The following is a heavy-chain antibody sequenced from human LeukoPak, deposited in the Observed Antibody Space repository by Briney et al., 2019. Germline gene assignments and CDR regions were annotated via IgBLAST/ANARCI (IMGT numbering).Heavy chain of an antibody. CDR1: GGSISSYY. Sequence: PSETLSLTCTVSGGSISSYYWSWVRQPAGKGLEWIGRIFTSGSTNYNPSLKSRVTMSVDTSKNQFSLKLSSVTAADTAVYYCAKSSGSGYYYWFDPWGQGTLVTVSS. CDR2: IFTSGST. J-gene: IGHJ5*02. V-gene: IGHV4-4*07. CDR3: AKSSGSGYYYWFDP. D-gene: IGHD3-22*01.